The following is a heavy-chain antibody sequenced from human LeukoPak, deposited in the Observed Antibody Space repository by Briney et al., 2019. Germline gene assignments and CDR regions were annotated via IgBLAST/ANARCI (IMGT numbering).Heavy chain of an antibody. CDR2: INAGNGNT. Sequence: GESLKISCKGSGYSFTSYWIGWVRQAPGQRLEWMGWINAGNGNTKYSQKFQGRVTITRDTSASTAYMELSSLRSEDTAVYYCARRTDYGYDILTGYYPGRAFDIWGQGTMVTVSS. D-gene: IGHD3-9*01. CDR1: GYSFTSYW. J-gene: IGHJ3*02. CDR3: ARRTDYGYDILTGYYPGRAFDI. V-gene: IGHV1-3*01.